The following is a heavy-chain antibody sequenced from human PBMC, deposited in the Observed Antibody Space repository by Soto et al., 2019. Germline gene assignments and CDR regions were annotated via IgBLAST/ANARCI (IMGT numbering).Heavy chain of an antibody. Sequence: QVQLVQSGAEVKKPGSSVTVSCKASGGSFSSYAVSWVRQAPGQGLEWMGGIIPMFGTVNYAQTFLGRVTIPADESTSTTYMQLSSLRSEDTAMYYCAREVMPKSNGHFDNWGQGTLVTVSS. CDR2: IIPMFGTV. J-gene: IGHJ4*02. CDR1: GGSFSSYA. CDR3: AREVMPKSNGHFDN. D-gene: IGHD2-21*01. V-gene: IGHV1-69*12.